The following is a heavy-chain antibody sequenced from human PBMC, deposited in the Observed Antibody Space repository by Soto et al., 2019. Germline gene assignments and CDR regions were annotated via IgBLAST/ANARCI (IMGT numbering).Heavy chain of an antibody. V-gene: IGHV3-23*01. D-gene: IGHD6-6*01. CDR1: GFTFSSYA. CDR3: AKGSSIAARHWYFDY. Sequence: GGSLRLSCAASGFTFSSYAMSWVRQAPGKGLEWVSAISGSGGSTYYADSVKGRFTISRDNTKNTLYLQMNSLRAEDTAVYYCAKGSSIAARHWYFDYWGQGTLVTVSS. CDR2: ISGSGGST. J-gene: IGHJ4*02.